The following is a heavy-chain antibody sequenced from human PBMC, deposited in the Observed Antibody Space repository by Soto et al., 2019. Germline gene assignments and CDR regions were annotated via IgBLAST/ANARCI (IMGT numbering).Heavy chain of an antibody. D-gene: IGHD6-19*01. CDR2: IWYHGSNK. J-gene: IGHJ4*02. CDR1: GFTFSSYG. Sequence: GGSLRLSCAASGFTFSSYGMHWVRQAPGKGLEWVAVIWYHGSNKYYADSVKGRFTISRDNSKNTLYLQMNGLRAEDTAVYYCARDRDPGQWLTTNYFDYWGQGTLVTVSS. V-gene: IGHV3-33*01. CDR3: ARDRDPGQWLTTNYFDY.